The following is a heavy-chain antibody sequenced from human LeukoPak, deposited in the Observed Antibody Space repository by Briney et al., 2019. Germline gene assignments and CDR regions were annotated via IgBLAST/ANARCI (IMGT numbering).Heavy chain of an antibody. J-gene: IGHJ4*02. CDR1: GFTFSSYA. D-gene: IGHD7-27*01. CDR3: ARFNWGPIDY. V-gene: IGHV3-30-3*01. Sequence: GRSLRLSCAASGFTFSSYAMHWVRQAPGKGLEWVAVISYDGSNKYYADSVRGRFTISRDNSKNTPYLQMNSLRAEDTAVYYCARFNWGPIDYWGQGTLVTVSS. CDR2: ISYDGSNK.